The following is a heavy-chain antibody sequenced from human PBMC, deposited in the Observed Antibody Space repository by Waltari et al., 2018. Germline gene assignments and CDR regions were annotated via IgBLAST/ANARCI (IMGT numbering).Heavy chain of an antibody. CDR2: SIPIFGTA. CDR1: GGTFSSYA. Sequence: QVQLVQSGAEVKKPRSSAQVSCKASGGTFSSYAISWVRQAPGKGLDWIGGSIPIFGTANYAQKFQGRVTITADESTSTAYMELSSLRSEDTAVYYCARKRISKRYYDSSGYYTPFDYWGQGTLVTVSS. D-gene: IGHD3-22*01. J-gene: IGHJ4*02. V-gene: IGHV1-69*12. CDR3: ARKRISKRYYDSSGYYTPFDY.